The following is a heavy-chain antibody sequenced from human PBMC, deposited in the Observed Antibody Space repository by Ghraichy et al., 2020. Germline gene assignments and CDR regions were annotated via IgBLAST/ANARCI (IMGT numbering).Heavy chain of an antibody. CDR1: GGSISSGGYY. CDR2: IYYSGST. D-gene: IGHD2-15*01. J-gene: IGHJ6*02. Sequence: SETLSLTCTVSGGSISSGGYYWSWIRQHPGKGLEWIGYIYYSGSTYYNPSLKSRVTISVDTSKNQFSLKLSSVTAADTAVYYCARAVGYCSGGSCYSIYYYYGMDVWGQGTTVTVSS. CDR3: ARAVGYCSGGSCYSIYYYYGMDV. V-gene: IGHV4-31*03.